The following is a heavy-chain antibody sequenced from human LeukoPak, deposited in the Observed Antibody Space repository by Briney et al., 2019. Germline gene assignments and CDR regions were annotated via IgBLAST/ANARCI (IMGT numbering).Heavy chain of an antibody. CDR2: ISYDGSNK. V-gene: IGHV3-30*18. J-gene: IGHJ3*02. CDR3: AKPRDIVVVPAAPALGAFDI. Sequence: PGGSLRLSCAASGFTFSSYGMHWVRQAPGKGLEWVAVISYDGSNKYYADSVKGRFTISRDNSKNTLYLQMNSLGAEDTAVYYCAKPRDIVVVPAAPALGAFDIWGQGTMVTVSS. D-gene: IGHD2-2*01. CDR1: GFTFSSYG.